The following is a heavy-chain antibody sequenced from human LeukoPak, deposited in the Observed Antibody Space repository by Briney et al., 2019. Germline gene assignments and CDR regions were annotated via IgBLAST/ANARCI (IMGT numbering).Heavy chain of an antibody. CDR3: ARVLGIVGG. CDR1: GFTFSSYE. J-gene: IGHJ4*02. V-gene: IGHV3-48*03. Sequence: SGGSLRLSCTASGFTFSSYEMKWVRQAPGKGLEWVSYISSSGTSMYYADSVKGRFTISRDNAKNSLYLQMNSLRAEDTAVYYCARVLGIVGGWGQGTLVTVSS. D-gene: IGHD1-26*01. CDR2: ISSSGTSM.